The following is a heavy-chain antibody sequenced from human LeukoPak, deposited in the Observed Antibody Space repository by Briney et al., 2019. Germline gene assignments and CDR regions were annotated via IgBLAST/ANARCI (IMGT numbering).Heavy chain of an antibody. CDR3: ARVHYYYGSGSYYWFDP. CDR2: INHSGST. J-gene: IGHJ5*02. D-gene: IGHD3-10*01. V-gene: IGHV4-34*01. CDR1: GGSFSGYY. Sequence: KPSETLSLTCAVYGGSFSGYYWSWIRQPPGKGLEWIGEINHSGSTNYNPSLKSRVTISVDTSKNQFSLKLSFVTAADTAVYYCARVHYYYGSGSYYWFDPWGQGTLVTVSS.